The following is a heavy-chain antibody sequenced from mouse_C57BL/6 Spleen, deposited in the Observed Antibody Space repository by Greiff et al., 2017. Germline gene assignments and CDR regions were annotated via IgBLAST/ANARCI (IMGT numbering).Heavy chain of an antibody. D-gene: IGHD4-1*01. Sequence: QVQLQQSGAELVRPGASVTLSCKASGYTFTDYEMHWLKQTPVHGLEWIGAIDPETGGTAYNQKFKGKAILTADKSSSTAYMELRSLTSEDSAVYYCTRAGTCAMDYWGQGTSVTVSS. CDR2: IDPETGGT. J-gene: IGHJ4*01. V-gene: IGHV1-15*01. CDR3: TRAGTCAMDY. CDR1: GYTFTDYE.